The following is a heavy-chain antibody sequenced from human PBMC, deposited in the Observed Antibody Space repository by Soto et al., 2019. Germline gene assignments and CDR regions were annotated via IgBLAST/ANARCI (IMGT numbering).Heavy chain of an antibody. CDR3: AFLYGSGNHRDLHSFPTRRSLDL. CDR1: GGRFSNYF. CDR2: INHSGDT. Sequence: SETLSLTCAVSGGRFSNYFWAWIRQAPGKGLEWIGEINHSGDTHFDPSLESRVTMSVDTSKNQFSLKLRSVTAADTAVYFCAFLYGSGNHRDLHSFPTRRSLDL. V-gene: IGHV4-34*01. D-gene: IGHD4-17*01. J-gene: IGHJ2*01.